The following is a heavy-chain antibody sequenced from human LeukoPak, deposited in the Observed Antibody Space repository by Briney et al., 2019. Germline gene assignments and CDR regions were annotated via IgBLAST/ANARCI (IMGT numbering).Heavy chain of an antibody. Sequence: GGSLRLSCAASGFTFSSYSMNWVRQAPGKGLEWVSYISSSSSTIYYADSVKGRFTISRDNAKNSLYLQMNSLRAEDTAVYYCARDQRIAVAGVDYWGQGTLVTVSS. CDR3: ARDQRIAVAGVDY. D-gene: IGHD6-19*01. J-gene: IGHJ4*02. V-gene: IGHV3-48*04. CDR1: GFTFSSYS. CDR2: ISSSSSTI.